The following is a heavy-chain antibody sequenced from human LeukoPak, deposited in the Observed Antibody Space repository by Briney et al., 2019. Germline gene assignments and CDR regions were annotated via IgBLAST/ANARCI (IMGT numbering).Heavy chain of an antibody. Sequence: ASVKVSCKASGYTFTSYGISWVRQAPGQGLEWMGWISAYNGNTNYAQKLQGRVTMTTDTSTSTAYMELRSLRSDDTAVYYCTRHSDTYCSRANCYVDNFYGLDVWGQGTRVTVSS. D-gene: IGHD2-2*01. CDR3: TRHSDTYCSRANCYVDNFYGLDV. CDR1: GYTFTSYG. J-gene: IGHJ6*02. CDR2: ISAYNGNT. V-gene: IGHV1-18*01.